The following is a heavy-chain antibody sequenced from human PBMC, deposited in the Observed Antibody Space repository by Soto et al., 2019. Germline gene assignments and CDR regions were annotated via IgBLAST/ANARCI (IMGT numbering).Heavy chain of an antibody. J-gene: IGHJ4*02. D-gene: IGHD6-19*01. CDR2: ISHDGSNK. CDR1: GFSFSSCA. Sequence: QVQLVESGGGVVQPGRSLRLSCAASGFSFSSCAMHWVRQAPGKGLEWVAVISHDGSNKYYADSVKGRFTISRDNSKNTLYLQMNSLRPEDTAVYYCARASIAVAGIAYYFDYWGQGTLVTVSS. CDR3: ARASIAVAGIAYYFDY. V-gene: IGHV3-30-3*01.